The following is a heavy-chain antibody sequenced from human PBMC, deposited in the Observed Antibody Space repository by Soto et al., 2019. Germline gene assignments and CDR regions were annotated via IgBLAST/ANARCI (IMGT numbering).Heavy chain of an antibody. D-gene: IGHD3-10*01. J-gene: IGHJ6*02. V-gene: IGHV3-53*01. CDR1: GLTVSSNY. CDR2: IYNDGKT. CDR3: VRPLPSGQNYGLDV. Sequence: PGGSLRLSCTASGLTVSSNYMGWVRQAPGKGLEWVSVIYNDGKTYYADSVKGRFTISRDTSKNTLHLQMDTLRAEDTAVYYCVRPLPSGQNYGLDVWGQGTTVTVSS.